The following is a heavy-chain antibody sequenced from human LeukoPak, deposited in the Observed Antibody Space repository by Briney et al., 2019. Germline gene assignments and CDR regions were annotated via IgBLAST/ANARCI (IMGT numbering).Heavy chain of an antibody. Sequence: SQTLSLTCTVSGGSITSGGYYWSWIRQHPGKGLEWIGYISHSGTTYYHPYNPSLKSRVTISLDTSKNQFSLKLRSVTAADTAVYYCARTRIVGATKYYYGVDVWGQGTTVTVSS. CDR3: ARTRIVGATKYYYGVDV. J-gene: IGHJ6*02. V-gene: IGHV4-31*03. D-gene: IGHD1-26*01. CDR1: GGSITSGGYY. CDR2: ISHSGTT.